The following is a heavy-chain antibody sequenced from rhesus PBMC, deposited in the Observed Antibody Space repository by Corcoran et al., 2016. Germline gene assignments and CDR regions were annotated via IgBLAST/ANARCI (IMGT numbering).Heavy chain of an antibody. CDR1: GVSISSAYD. V-gene: IGHV4-76*01. CDR3: ARRRGPFDF. J-gene: IGHJ4*01. Sequence: QVQLQESGPGVLKPSETLSLTCDVSGVSISSAYDWTWIRQPPGKGLEWFGYLYGSNGDTTYNPSLKNRVTISKDASRNQFSLRLHSVTAADTAVYYCARRRGPFDFWGQGILVTVSS. CDR2: LYGSNGDT.